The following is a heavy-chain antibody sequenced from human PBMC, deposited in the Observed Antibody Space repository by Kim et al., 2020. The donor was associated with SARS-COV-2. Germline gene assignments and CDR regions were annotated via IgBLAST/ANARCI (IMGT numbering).Heavy chain of an antibody. Sequence: SETLSLTCTVSGGSISSSSYYWGWIRQPPGKGLVWIGSIYDSGSTYYNPSLKSRITISVDTAKNQFSLKLSSVTAADTAVYYCARPGIAVAGTRGMDVWGQGTTVTVSS. CDR2: IYDSGST. D-gene: IGHD6-19*01. CDR3: ARPGIAVAGTRGMDV. J-gene: IGHJ6*02. CDR1: GGSISSSSYY. V-gene: IGHV4-39*01.